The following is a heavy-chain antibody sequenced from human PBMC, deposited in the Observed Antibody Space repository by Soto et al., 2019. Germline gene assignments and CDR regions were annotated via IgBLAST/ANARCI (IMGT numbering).Heavy chain of an antibody. J-gene: IGHJ4*02. CDR3: AKDIAQYCSGGSCYLDY. Sequence: EVQLVESGGGLVQPGRSLRLSCAASGFTFDDYAMHWVRQAPGKGLEWVSGISWNSGSIGYADSVKGRFTISRDNAKNSLYLQMNSLRAEDTALYYCAKDIAQYCSGGSCYLDYWGQGTLVTVSS. V-gene: IGHV3-9*01. CDR2: ISWNSGSI. D-gene: IGHD2-15*01. CDR1: GFTFDDYA.